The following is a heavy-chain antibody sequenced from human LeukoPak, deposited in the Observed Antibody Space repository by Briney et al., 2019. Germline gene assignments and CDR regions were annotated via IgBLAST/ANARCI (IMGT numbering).Heavy chain of an antibody. D-gene: IGHD2-2*02. V-gene: IGHV4-59*01. CDR3: ASSGYSYAFDI. CDR2: IYYRGST. J-gene: IGHJ3*02. CDR1: GGSISSYY. Sequence: SETLSLTCTVSGGSISSYYWSWIRQPPGKGLEWIGYIYYRGSTNYNPSLKSRVTISVDTSKNQFSLKLSSVTAADTAVYYCASSGYSYAFDIWGQGTMVTVSS.